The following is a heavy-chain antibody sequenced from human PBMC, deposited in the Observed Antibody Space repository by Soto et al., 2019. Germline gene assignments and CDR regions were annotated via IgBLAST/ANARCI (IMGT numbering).Heavy chain of an antibody. CDR1: GYTFRNYY. D-gene: IGHD3-10*01. J-gene: IGHJ4*02. CDR3: ARDWEFGY. Sequence: QVQLVQSGAEVKKPGASVKVSCKASGYTFRNYYMHWVRQAPGQGLEWVGVINPSGDSTSYAQRFQGRVSMTRDTSTSTLYMDLSNLRSEDTAVYYCARDWEFGYWGQGTLVTVSS. V-gene: IGHV1-46*01. CDR2: INPSGDST.